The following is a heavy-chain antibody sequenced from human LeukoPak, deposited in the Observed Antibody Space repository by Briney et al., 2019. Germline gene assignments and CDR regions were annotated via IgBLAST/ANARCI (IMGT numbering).Heavy chain of an antibody. J-gene: IGHJ4*02. CDR2: IFYSGST. CDR3: ARARYYDSSGYYTTGFDY. Sequence: SETLSLTCTVSGGSISTYYWSWIRQHPGKGLEWIGYIFYSGSTNYNPSLKNRITISLDTSKNQFSLRLSSVTAADTAVYYCARARYYDSSGYYTTGFDYWGQGTLVTVSS. V-gene: IGHV4-59*12. CDR1: GGSISTYY. D-gene: IGHD3-22*01.